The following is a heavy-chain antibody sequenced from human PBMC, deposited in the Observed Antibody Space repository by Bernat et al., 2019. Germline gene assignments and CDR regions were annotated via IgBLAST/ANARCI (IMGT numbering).Heavy chain of an antibody. D-gene: IGHD5-12*01. CDR3: ATDLSPRRRNTRERVATITFFDY. V-gene: IGHV1-69*06. CDR1: GGTFNSYA. Sequence: QVQLVQSGAEVKKPGSSVKVSCRASGGTFNSYAISWVRQAPGQGLEWMGGIIPIFGTANYAQKFQGRVTITADKSTSTAYMELSSLRSEDTAVYYCATDLSPRRRNTRERVATITFFDYWGQGTLVTVSS. CDR2: IIPIFGTA. J-gene: IGHJ4*02.